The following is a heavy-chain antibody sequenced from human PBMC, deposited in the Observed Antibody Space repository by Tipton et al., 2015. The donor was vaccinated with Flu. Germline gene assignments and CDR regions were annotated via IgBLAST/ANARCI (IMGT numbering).Heavy chain of an antibody. Sequence: TLSLTCTVSGGSTSSYYWSWIRQPPGKGLEWIGYIYYSGSTNYNPSLKSRVTISVDTSKNQFSLKLSSVTAADTAVYYCARSPKFQSSPFDYWGQGTLVTVSS. J-gene: IGHJ4*02. CDR3: ARSPKFQSSPFDY. CDR1: GGSTSSYY. D-gene: IGHD2-21*01. V-gene: IGHV4-59*08. CDR2: IYYSGST.